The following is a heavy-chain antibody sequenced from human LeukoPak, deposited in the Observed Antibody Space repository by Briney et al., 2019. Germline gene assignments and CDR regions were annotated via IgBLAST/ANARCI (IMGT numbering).Heavy chain of an antibody. CDR1: RYTFPGYY. V-gene: IGHV1-2*02. Sequence: ASVKASCQASRYTFPGYYMHWVRQAPGQGLECMGWINPNSCCTNYAQKFQGKVTMTRDTSISTAYMDLSRLRSEDTDVYYCARDLRSYYYDSSGPPDAVDYWGQGTLVTVSS. CDR2: INPNSCCT. CDR3: ARDLRSYYYDSSGPPDAVDY. J-gene: IGHJ4*02. D-gene: IGHD3-22*01.